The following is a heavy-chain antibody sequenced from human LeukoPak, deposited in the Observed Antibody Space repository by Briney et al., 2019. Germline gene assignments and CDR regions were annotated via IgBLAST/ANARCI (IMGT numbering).Heavy chain of an antibody. Sequence: ASVKVSCKASGYTLTNYNISWVRQAPGQGLEWMGWIKPNSGGTNYAQKFQGRVTMTRDTAISTAYMELSRLRSDDTAVYYCTRDVWFGELNFDYWGRGTLVTVSS. CDR2: IKPNSGGT. J-gene: IGHJ4*02. CDR1: GYTLTNYN. V-gene: IGHV1-2*02. CDR3: TRDVWFGELNFDY. D-gene: IGHD3-10*01.